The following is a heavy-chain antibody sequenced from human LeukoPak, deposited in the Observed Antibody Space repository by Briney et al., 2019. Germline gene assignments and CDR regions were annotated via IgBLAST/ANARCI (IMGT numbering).Heavy chain of an antibody. CDR2: ISSSSSTI. CDR3: ARGAHYYDSSGYYRFFDY. CDR1: GFTFSSYS. J-gene: IGHJ4*02. Sequence: PGGSLRLSCAASGFTFSSYSMNWVRQAPGKGLEWVSYISSSSSTIYYADSVKGRFTISRDNAKNSLYLQMNSLRAEDTAVYYCARGAHYYDSSGYYRFFDYWGQGTLVTVSS. V-gene: IGHV3-48*01. D-gene: IGHD3-22*01.